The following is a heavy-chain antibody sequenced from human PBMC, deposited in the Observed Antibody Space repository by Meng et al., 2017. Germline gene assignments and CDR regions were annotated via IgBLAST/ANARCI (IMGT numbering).Heavy chain of an antibody. V-gene: IGHV1-8*03. D-gene: IGHD3-10*01. CDR1: GYTFTGYY. CDR2: MNPNSGNT. CDR3: ARSYYYGSGSYYNVRNFDY. J-gene: IGHJ4*02. Sequence: ASVKVSCKASGYTFTGYYMHWVRQAPGQGLEWMGWMNPNSGNTGYAQKFQGRVTITRNTSISTAYMELSSLRSEDTAVYYCARSYYYGSGSYYNVRNFDYWGQGTLVTVSS.